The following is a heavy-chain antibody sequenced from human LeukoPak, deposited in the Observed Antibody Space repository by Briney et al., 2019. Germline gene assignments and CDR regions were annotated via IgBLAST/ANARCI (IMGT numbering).Heavy chain of an antibody. V-gene: IGHV3-23*01. CDR1: AFTFSNHA. CDR3: AYYDSSGYFYGRLRY. CDR2: ISAGGGTI. J-gene: IGHJ4*02. Sequence: GGSLRLSCAASAFTFSNHAMSWVRQTPGKGLEWVSGISAGGGTILYADSVKGRFTISRDNSKNTLYLHMDNLRVEDTAVYFCAYYDSSGYFYGRLRYWGQGTPVTVSS. D-gene: IGHD3-22*01.